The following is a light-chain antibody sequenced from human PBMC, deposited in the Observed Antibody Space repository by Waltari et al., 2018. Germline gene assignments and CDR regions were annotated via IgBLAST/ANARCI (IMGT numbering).Light chain of an antibody. Sequence: VLTQSPVTLSLSPGEGATLSCKASQSVGSSLAWYQQKPGQAPRLLIYNASNRAAGIPARFSGSGSGTDFTLTISSLEPEDFAVYYCQQRSNWNTFGQGTKLEIK. CDR1: QSVGSS. CDR3: QQRSNWNT. J-gene: IGKJ2*01. CDR2: NAS. V-gene: IGKV3-11*01.